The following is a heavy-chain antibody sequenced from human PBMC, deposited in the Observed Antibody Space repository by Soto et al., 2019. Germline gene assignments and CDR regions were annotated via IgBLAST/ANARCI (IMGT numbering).Heavy chain of an antibody. J-gene: IGHJ6*02. Sequence: SVKVSCKASGGTFSSYAISWVRQAPGQGLEWMGGIIPIFGTANYAQKFQGRVTITADESTSTAYMELSSLRSEDTAVYYCARDWFFISIFGVVKAPYYYYGMDVWGQGTTVTVS. CDR3: ARDWFFISIFGVVKAPYYYYGMDV. CDR2: IIPIFGTA. CDR1: GGTFSSYA. V-gene: IGHV1-69*13. D-gene: IGHD3-3*01.